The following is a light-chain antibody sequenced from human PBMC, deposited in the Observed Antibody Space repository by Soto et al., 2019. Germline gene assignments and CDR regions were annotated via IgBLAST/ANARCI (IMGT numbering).Light chain of an antibody. J-gene: IGKJ1*01. CDR3: QQYGSSPVT. CDR2: GAS. CDR1: QTVSSSY. Sequence: EIVLTQSPGTLSLSPGERATLSCRASQTVSSSYLAWYQQKPGQAPRLLIYGASSRATGIPDRFSGSGSGTDFTLTIGRLEPEDFAVYYCQQYGSSPVTVGQGTKVEIK. V-gene: IGKV3-20*01.